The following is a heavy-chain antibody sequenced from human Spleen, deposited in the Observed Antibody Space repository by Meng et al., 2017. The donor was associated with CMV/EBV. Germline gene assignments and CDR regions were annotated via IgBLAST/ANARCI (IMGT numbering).Heavy chain of an antibody. Sequence: GESLKISCKISGYRFTNYGIGWVRQMPGKGLEWMAIISPGNSAITYSPSFQGLVTFSVDKSINTAYLQWRSLKVSDTAMYYCARASMVVTQYFDYWGPGTLVTVSS. J-gene: IGHJ4*02. CDR1: GYRFTNYG. CDR3: ARASMVVTQYFDY. D-gene: IGHD4/OR15-4a*01. CDR2: ISPGNSAI. V-gene: IGHV5-51*01.